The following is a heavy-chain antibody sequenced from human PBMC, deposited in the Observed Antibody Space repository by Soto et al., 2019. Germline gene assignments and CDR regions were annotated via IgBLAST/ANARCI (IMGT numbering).Heavy chain of an antibody. CDR1: GFTFSSYG. CDR2: IWYDGSNK. Sequence: GGSLRLSCAASGFTFSSYGMHWVRQAPGKGLEWVAVIWYDGSNKYYADSVKGRFTISRDNSKNTLYLQMNSLRAEDTAVYYCARDPLTSYYYYYMDVWGKGTTVTDSS. V-gene: IGHV3-33*01. CDR3: ARDPLTSYYYYYMDV. J-gene: IGHJ6*03.